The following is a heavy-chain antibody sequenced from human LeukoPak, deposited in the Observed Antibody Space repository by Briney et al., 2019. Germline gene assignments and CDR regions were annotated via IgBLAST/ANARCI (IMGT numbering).Heavy chain of an antibody. Sequence: GGSLRLSCAASGFTFSSYGMRWVRQAPGKGLEWVAVISYDGSNKYYADSLKGRFTISRDNSKNSLYLQMNSLRTEDTALYYCAKDLTTMVRDLMDVWGQGTTVTVSS. D-gene: IGHD3-10*01. J-gene: IGHJ6*02. CDR2: ISYDGSNK. CDR3: AKDLTTMVRDLMDV. V-gene: IGHV3-30*18. CDR1: GFTFSSYG.